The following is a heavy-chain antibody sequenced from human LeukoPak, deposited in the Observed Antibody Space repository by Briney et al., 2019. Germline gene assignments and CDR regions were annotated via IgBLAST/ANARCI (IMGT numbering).Heavy chain of an antibody. CDR2: ISGGGDIT. D-gene: IGHD3-22*01. CDR1: GFNFANHA. J-gene: IGHJ5*02. CDR3: ARSYYYDSSGYSNWFDP. V-gene: IGHV3-23*01. Sequence: GGSLRLSCAASGFNFANHAMSWVRQIAGKGLEWVSAISGGGDITYYADSVKGRFTISRDNSKDTLFLQMHSLRPGDTAVYYCARSYYYDSSGYSNWFDPWGQGTLVTVSS.